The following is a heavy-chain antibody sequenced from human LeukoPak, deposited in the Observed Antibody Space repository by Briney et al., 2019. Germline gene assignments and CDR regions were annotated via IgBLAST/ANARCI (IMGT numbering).Heavy chain of an antibody. J-gene: IGHJ4*02. CDR2: IYYSGST. CDR3: ARGWAKVDY. Sequence: SETLSLTCTASGGSISSYYWSWIRQPPGKGLEWIGYIYYSGSTNYNPSLKSRVTISVDTSKNQFSLKLSSVTAADTAVYYCARGWAKVDYWGQGTLVTVSS. V-gene: IGHV4-59*01. D-gene: IGHD4/OR15-4a*01. CDR1: GGSISSYY.